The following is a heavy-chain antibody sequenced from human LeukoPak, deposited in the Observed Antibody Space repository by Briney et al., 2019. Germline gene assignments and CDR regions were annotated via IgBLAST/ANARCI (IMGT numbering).Heavy chain of an antibody. CDR1: GFTFSSNS. V-gene: IGHV3-48*02. CDR3: ARDPGLDI. Sequence: GGSLRHSCEASGFTFSSNSMNWVRQAPGAGLEWISFISGSGSAMYYADSVKGRFTISRDNAKNSLYLQMNSLRDDDTAVYYCARDPGLDIWGQGTLVTVSS. J-gene: IGHJ4*02. CDR2: ISGSGSAM.